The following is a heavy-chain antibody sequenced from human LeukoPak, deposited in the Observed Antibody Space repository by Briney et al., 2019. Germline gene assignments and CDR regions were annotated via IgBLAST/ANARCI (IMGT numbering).Heavy chain of an antibody. V-gene: IGHV4-34*01. CDR1: GGSFSGYY. J-gene: IGHJ4*02. CDR2: INHSGST. D-gene: IGHD5-18*01. CDR3: ASRSYVEIDY. Sequence: KPSETLSLTCAVYGGSFSGYYWSWIRQPPGKGLEWIGEINHSGSTNYNPSLKSRVTISVDTSKNQFSLKLSSVTAADTAVYYCASRSYVEIDYWGQGTLVTVSS.